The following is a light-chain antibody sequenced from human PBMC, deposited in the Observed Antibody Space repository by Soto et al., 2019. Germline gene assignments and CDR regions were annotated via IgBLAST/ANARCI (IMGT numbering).Light chain of an antibody. CDR2: GAS. CDR3: HQYGLSPRHP. J-gene: IGKJ2*01. CDR1: QNVYSN. V-gene: IGKV3-15*01. Sequence: ETVMTQSPATLSVSPGERATLSCRASQNVYSNLAWYQQKPGQAPRLLIYGASTRATGIPARFSGSGSGTDFTLTISSLQSEDFAVYYCHQYGLSPRHPFGQGTKLEIK.